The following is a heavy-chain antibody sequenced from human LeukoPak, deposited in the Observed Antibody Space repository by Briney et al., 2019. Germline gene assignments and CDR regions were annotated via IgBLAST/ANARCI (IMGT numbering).Heavy chain of an antibody. CDR2: IYTSGST. CDR1: GGSISSYY. D-gene: IGHD3-22*01. V-gene: IGHV4-4*07. CDR3: ARDQYYYDSSGYSPFDY. Sequence: SETLSLTCTVSGGSISSYYWSWIRQPAGKGLEWIGRIYTSGSTNYNPSLKSRVTMSVDTSKNQFSLKLSSVAAADTAVYYCARDQYYYDSSGYSPFDYWGQGTLVTVSS. J-gene: IGHJ4*02.